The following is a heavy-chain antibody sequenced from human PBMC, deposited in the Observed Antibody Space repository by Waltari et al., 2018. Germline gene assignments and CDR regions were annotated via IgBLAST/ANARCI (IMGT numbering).Heavy chain of an antibody. CDR1: GYTFTSYA. Sequence: QVQLVQSGAEVKKPGASVKVSCQASGYTFTSYAMHWVRQAPGQRLEWMGWINAGNGNTKYSQKFQGRVTITRDTSASTAYMELSSLRSEDTAVYYCARDSDDFWSGYSSPGYWGQGTLVTVSS. D-gene: IGHD3-3*01. CDR2: INAGNGNT. V-gene: IGHV1-3*01. J-gene: IGHJ4*02. CDR3: ARDSDDFWSGYSSPGY.